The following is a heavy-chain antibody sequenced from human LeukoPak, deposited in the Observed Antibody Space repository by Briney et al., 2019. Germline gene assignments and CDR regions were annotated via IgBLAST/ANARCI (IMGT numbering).Heavy chain of an antibody. V-gene: IGHV3-74*01. CDR3: AAFYYDPAY. D-gene: IGHD3-22*01. CDR1: GFPLRTYW. CDR2: IRSVGTSR. J-gene: IGHJ4*02. Sequence: GGSLRLSCAASGFPLRTYWMHWVRRAPGKGLIWCSRIRSVGTSRNCADAQKDRFTHSRDDAENTLYLQLHSVRAEDTAVYYCAAFYYDPAYWGQGTLVTVSS.